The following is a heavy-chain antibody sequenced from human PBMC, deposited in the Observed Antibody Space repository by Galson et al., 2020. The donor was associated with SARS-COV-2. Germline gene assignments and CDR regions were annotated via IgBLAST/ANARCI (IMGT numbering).Heavy chain of an antibody. Sequence: ASVKVSCKASGYTFTSYDINWVRQATGQGLEWMGWMNPNSGNTGYAQKFQGRVTMTRNTSISTAYMELSSLRSEDTAVYYCARGTAPRRLIIVVVPAAKGVHFDYWGQGTLVTVSS. V-gene: IGHV1-8*01. CDR2: MNPNSGNT. CDR1: GYTFTSYD. CDR3: ARGTAPRRLIIVVVPAAKGVHFDY. D-gene: IGHD2-2*01. J-gene: IGHJ4*02.